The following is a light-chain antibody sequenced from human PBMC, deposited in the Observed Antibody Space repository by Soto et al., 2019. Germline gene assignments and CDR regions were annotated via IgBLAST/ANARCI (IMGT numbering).Light chain of an antibody. J-gene: IGLJ1*01. Sequence: SYELTQSPSVSVAPGQTARITCGGNNIGTKSVHWFQQRPGRAPVLVVFDDSDRPSGIPERFSGSKSGSTAILTITRVEAGDEADYYCQVWDSSLLHHVFGTGTKVTVL. CDR3: QVWDSSLLHHV. V-gene: IGLV3-21*02. CDR1: NIGTKS. CDR2: DDS.